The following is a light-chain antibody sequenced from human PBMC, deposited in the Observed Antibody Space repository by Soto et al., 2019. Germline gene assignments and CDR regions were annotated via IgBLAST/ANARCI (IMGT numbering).Light chain of an antibody. Sequence: QSALTQPASVSGSPGQSITISCTGTSSDVGGYNYVSWYQQHPGKAPKLIIYDNQKRPSGIPDRFSASKSGTLATLDITGLQTGDEADYYCGTWDSSLTIGVIFGGGTKVTVL. CDR2: DNQ. CDR1: SSDVGGYNY. CDR3: GTWDSSLTIGVI. J-gene: IGLJ2*01. V-gene: IGLV1-51*01.